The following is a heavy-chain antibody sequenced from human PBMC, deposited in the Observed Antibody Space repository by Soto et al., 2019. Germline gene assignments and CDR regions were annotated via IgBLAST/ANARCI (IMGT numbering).Heavy chain of an antibody. D-gene: IGHD6-19*01. CDR1: GGAFSSYA. J-gene: IGHJ3*02. V-gene: IGHV1-69*13. Sequence: SVKVSCKASGGAFSSYAISRVRQAPGQGLEWMGGIIPIFGTANYAQKFQGRVTITADESTSTAYMELSSLRSEDTAVYYCARDSFTVAGSWYAFDIWGQGTMVTVSS. CDR2: IIPIFGTA. CDR3: ARDSFTVAGSWYAFDI.